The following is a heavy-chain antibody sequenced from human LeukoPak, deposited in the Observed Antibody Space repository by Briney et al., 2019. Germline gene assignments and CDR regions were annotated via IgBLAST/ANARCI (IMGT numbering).Heavy chain of an antibody. D-gene: IGHD5-12*01. CDR2: IYYSGST. CDR3: ARDTVVATSYYYFDY. CDR1: GGSISSGSYY. J-gene: IGHJ4*02. Sequence: SETLSLTCTVSGGSISSGSYYWSWIRQPPGKGLEWIGYIYYSGSTNYNPSLKSRVTISVDTSKNQFSLKLSSVTAADTAVYYCARDTVVATSYYYFDYWGQGTLVTVSS. V-gene: IGHV4-61*01.